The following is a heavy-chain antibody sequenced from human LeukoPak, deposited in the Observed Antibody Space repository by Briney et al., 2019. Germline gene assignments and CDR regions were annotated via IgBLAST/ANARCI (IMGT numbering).Heavy chain of an antibody. CDR1: GVMFPSYW. CDR3: ASTFGVGAY. V-gene: IGHV3-7*05. J-gene: IGHJ4*02. D-gene: IGHD3-3*01. CDR2: IKPDGSEK. Sequence: GGSLRLSCAASGVMFPSYWMTWVRQAPGKGLEWVANIKPDGSEKNYVDSVKGRFTISRDNAKNSLSLQMNSLRAEDTAVYYCASTFGVGAYWGQGNLVTVSS.